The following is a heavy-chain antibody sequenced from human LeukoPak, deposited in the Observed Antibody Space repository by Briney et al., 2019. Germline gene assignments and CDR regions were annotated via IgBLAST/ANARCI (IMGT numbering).Heavy chain of an antibody. CDR1: GSSFNSYW. Sequence: GESLKISCKGSGSSFNSYWIGWVRQMPGKGLEWMEIIYTGDSATRYSPSFQGQATISADKSISTAYLQWSSLKASDTASYYCARHGGSYSRYYGMDVWGQGTTVTVSS. V-gene: IGHV5-51*01. CDR3: ARHGGSYSRYYGMDV. J-gene: IGHJ6*02. CDR2: IYTGDSAT. D-gene: IGHD1-26*01.